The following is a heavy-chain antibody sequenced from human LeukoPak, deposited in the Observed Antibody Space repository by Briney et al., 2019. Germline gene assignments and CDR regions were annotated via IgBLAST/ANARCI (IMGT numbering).Heavy chain of an antibody. Sequence: PGGSLRLSCAASGFTISSYAMHWVRQAPGKGLEYVSAISSNGGSTYYANSVKGRFTISRDNSKNTLYLQMGSLRAEDMAVYYCARDGGSGWSNDAFDIWGQGTMVTVSS. J-gene: IGHJ3*02. V-gene: IGHV3-64*01. CDR3: ARDGGSGWSNDAFDI. D-gene: IGHD6-19*01. CDR2: ISSNGGST. CDR1: GFTISSYA.